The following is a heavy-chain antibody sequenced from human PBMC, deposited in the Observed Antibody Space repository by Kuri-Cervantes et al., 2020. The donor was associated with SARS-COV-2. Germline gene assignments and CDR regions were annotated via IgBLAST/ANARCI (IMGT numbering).Heavy chain of an antibody. D-gene: IGHD1-26*01. J-gene: IGHJ6*02. Sequence: SETLSLTCAVYGGSFSGYYWSWIRQPPGKGLEWIGEINHSGSTNYNPSLKSRVTISVDTSKNQFSLKLSSVTAADTAVYYCARSNIVGASGGMDVWGQGTTVTVSS. V-gene: IGHV4-34*01. CDR2: INHSGST. CDR3: ARSNIVGASGGMDV. CDR1: GGSFSGYY.